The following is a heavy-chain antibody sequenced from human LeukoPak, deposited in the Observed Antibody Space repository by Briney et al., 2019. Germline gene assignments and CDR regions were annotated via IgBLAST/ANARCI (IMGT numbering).Heavy chain of an antibody. CDR1: GFTFGDYA. CDR2: IRSKAYGGTT. CDR3: TRDSTPYYGSGSQNY. J-gene: IGHJ4*02. D-gene: IGHD3-10*01. V-gene: IGHV3-49*04. Sequence: GGTLRLSCTASGFTFGDYAMSWVRQAPGKGLEWVGFIRSKAYGGTTEYAASVKGRFTISRDDSKSIAYLQMNSLKTEDTAVYYCTRDSTPYYGSGSQNYWGQGTLVTVSS.